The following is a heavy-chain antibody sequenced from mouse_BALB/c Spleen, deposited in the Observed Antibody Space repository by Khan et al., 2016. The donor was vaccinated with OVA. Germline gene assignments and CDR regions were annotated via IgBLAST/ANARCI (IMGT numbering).Heavy chain of an antibody. J-gene: IGHJ2*01. V-gene: IGHV1-7*01. CDR1: GYTFTSYW. CDR2: INPTSGYT. Sequence: VKLQESGAELAKPGASVKMSCKASGYTFTSYWMHWIKQRPGQGLEWIGYINPTSGYTDYNQKFKDKATLTADKSSSTAYMQLSSLTSDDSAVYYCGRDRIDYWGQGTALTVSS. CDR3: GRDRIDY.